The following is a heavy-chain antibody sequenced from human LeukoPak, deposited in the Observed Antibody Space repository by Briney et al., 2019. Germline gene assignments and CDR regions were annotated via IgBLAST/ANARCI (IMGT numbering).Heavy chain of an antibody. D-gene: IGHD4/OR15-4a*01. V-gene: IGHV4-61*01. Sequence: SETLSLTCTVSGGSVSSGSYYWSWIRQPPGKGLEWIGYIYYSGSTNYNPSLKSRVTISVDTSKNQFPLKLSSVTAADTAVYYCARVGAGTFDYWGQGTLVTVSS. CDR3: ARVGAGTFDY. CDR2: IYYSGST. CDR1: GGSVSSGSYY. J-gene: IGHJ4*02.